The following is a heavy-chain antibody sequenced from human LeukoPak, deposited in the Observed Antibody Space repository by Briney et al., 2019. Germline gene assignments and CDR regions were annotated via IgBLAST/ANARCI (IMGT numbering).Heavy chain of an antibody. Sequence: GGSLRLSCAASGFTFSSYSMNWVRQAPGKGLEWVSYISSSSSTIYYPDSVKGRFTISRDKAKNSLYLQMNSLRAEDTAVYYCARDRLILKYSGSYPFDIWGQGTMVTVSS. CDR3: ARDRLILKYSGSYPFDI. CDR2: ISSSSSTI. V-gene: IGHV3-48*01. D-gene: IGHD1-26*01. J-gene: IGHJ3*02. CDR1: GFTFSSYS.